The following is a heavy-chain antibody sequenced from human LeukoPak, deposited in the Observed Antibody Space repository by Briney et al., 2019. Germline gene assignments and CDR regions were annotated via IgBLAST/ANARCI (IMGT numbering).Heavy chain of an antibody. J-gene: IGHJ6*02. Sequence: SVKVSCKASGGTFSSYAISWVRQAPGQGLERMGRIIPILGIANYAQKFQGRVTITADKSTSTAYMELSSLRSEDTAVYYCARTRITIFGVVANYYYYGMDVWGQGTTVTVSS. CDR1: GGTFSSYA. V-gene: IGHV1-69*04. D-gene: IGHD3-3*01. CDR2: IIPILGIA. CDR3: ARTRITIFGVVANYYYYGMDV.